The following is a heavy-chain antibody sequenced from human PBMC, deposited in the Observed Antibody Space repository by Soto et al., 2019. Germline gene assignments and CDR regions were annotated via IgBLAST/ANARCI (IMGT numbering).Heavy chain of an antibody. Sequence: QITLKESGPTLVKPTQTLTLTCTCSGFSLSTSGVGVGWIRQPPGKALEWLALIYWDDDKRYSPSLKSRLTITKDTSKNQVVLTMTNMDPVDTATYYCAPRRAIAVAGPWFDPWGQGTLVTVSS. V-gene: IGHV2-5*02. CDR1: GFSLSTSGVG. CDR2: IYWDDDK. D-gene: IGHD6-19*01. CDR3: APRRAIAVAGPWFDP. J-gene: IGHJ5*02.